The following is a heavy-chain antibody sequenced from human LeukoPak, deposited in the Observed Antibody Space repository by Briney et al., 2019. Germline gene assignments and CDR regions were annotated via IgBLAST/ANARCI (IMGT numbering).Heavy chain of an antibody. J-gene: IGHJ3*02. CDR1: GGSISTYY. Sequence: SETLSLTCTVSGGSISTYYWSWIRQPPGKGLEWIGYISYSGNTNYNPSLKGRVTMSVDTSKNQFSLKLSSVTAADTAVYYCARRRDYVWGSYRYALDIWGQGTMVTVSS. V-gene: IGHV4-59*01. CDR3: ARRRDYVWGSYRYALDI. CDR2: ISYSGNT. D-gene: IGHD3-16*02.